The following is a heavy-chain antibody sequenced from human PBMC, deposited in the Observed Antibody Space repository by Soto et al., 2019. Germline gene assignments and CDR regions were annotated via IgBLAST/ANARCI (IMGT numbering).Heavy chain of an antibody. CDR3: VDPYFFDY. V-gene: IGHV3-74*01. CDR2: INSDGSGT. Sequence: GGSLRLSCAASGFTFSSYAMSWVRQAPGNGLEWVSRINSDGSGTSYADSVKGRFTISRDNAKNTLYLQMNSLRAEDTALYYCVDPYFFDYWGQGTLVTVSS. CDR1: GFTFSSYA. D-gene: IGHD2-2*03. J-gene: IGHJ4*02.